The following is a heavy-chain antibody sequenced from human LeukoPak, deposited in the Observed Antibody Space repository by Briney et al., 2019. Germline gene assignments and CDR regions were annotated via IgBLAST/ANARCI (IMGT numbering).Heavy chain of an antibody. CDR1: GGSISSYY. D-gene: IGHD5-18*01. V-gene: IGHV4-59*01. CDR3: ARDRHSTGPFDY. Sequence: PSETLSLTCTVSGGSISSYYWSWIRQPPGKGLECIADIYYSGSTNYNPSLKSRVMISVDTSKNQFSLKLSSVTAADTAVYYCARDRHSTGPFDYWGQGTLVTVSS. J-gene: IGHJ4*02. CDR2: IYYSGST.